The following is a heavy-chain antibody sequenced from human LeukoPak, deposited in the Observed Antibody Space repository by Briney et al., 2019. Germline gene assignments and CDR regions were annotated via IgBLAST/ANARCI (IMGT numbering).Heavy chain of an antibody. CDR2: INPNSGGT. J-gene: IGHJ3*02. D-gene: IGHD3-22*01. CDR1: GYTFTIYY. V-gene: IGHV1-2*02. CDR3: ARMYYYDSSGYGDDAFDI. Sequence: ASVKVSCKASGYTFTIYYMHWVRQAPGQGLEWMGWINPNSGGTNYAQKFQGRVTMTRDTSISTAYMELSRLRSDDTAVYYCARMYYYDSSGYGDDAFDIWGQGTMVTVSS.